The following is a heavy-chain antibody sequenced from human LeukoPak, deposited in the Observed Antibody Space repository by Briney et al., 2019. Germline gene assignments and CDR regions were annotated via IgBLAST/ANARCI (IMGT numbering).Heavy chain of an antibody. D-gene: IGHD3-22*01. CDR3: AKDGNYYDSSGYYLCYFDY. J-gene: IGHJ4*02. V-gene: IGHV3-23*01. CDR1: GFTFSSYA. Sequence: GVLRLSCAASGFTFSSYAMSWVRQAPGKGLEWVSAISGSGGSTYYADSVKGRFTISRDNSKNTLYLQMNSLRAEDTAVYYCAKDGNYYDSSGYYLCYFDYWGQGTLVTVSS. CDR2: ISGSGGST.